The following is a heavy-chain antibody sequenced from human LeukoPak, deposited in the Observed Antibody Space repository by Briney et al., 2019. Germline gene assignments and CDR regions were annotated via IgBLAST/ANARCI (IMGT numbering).Heavy chain of an antibody. J-gene: IGHJ5*02. CDR2: IYYSGDT. V-gene: IGHV4-59*01. CDR1: RGSISGYS. CDR3: VRGPYGASISKWFDP. Sequence: PAETLSLTCTVSRGSISGYSWSWIRQSPGGGLEWIGYIYYSGDTAYNPSLRSRVTLSVDTSKNQFSLQLRSVTTADTAVYYCVRGPYGASISKWFDPWGQGTQVIVSP. D-gene: IGHD4/OR15-4a*01.